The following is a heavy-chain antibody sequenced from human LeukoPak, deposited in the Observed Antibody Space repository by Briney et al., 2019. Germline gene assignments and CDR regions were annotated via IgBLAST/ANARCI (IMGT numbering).Heavy chain of an antibody. CDR1: GFTFSNYG. J-gene: IGHJ6*03. D-gene: IGHD7-27*01. CDR3: AKAPLGYYYYYMDV. Sequence: GGSLRLSCAASGFTFSNYGMHWVRQAPGKGLEWVAFIRSDGINKYHADSVKGRFTISRDNSKNTLYLQMNSLRAEDTAVYYCAKAPLGYYYYYMDVWGKGTTVTISS. V-gene: IGHV3-30*02. CDR2: IRSDGINK.